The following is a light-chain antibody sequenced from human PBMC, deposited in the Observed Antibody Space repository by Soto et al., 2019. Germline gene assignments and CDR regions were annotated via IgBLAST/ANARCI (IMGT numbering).Light chain of an antibody. CDR1: QGIDTY. CDR3: QTYTRAPFT. V-gene: IGKV1-27*01. Sequence: DIQMTQSPSSLSASVGDRVTITCRASQGIDTYLAWYQQKPGQVPKLLIYAASTLQSGVPSRFSGSGSGTDFTLTISSLQPEDVATYFCQTYTRAPFTFVPVTKVDIK. CDR2: AAS. J-gene: IGKJ3*01.